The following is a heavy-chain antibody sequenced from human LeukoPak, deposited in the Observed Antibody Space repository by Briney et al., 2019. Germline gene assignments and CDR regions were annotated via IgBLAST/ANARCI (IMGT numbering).Heavy chain of an antibody. CDR1: GGSISSNY. D-gene: IGHD2-21*01. J-gene: IGHJ5*02. CDR2: IYYSGST. Sequence: SETLSLTCTVSGGSISSNYWGWIRQPPGKGLEWIGSIYYSGSTYYNPSLKSRVTISVDTSKNQSSLKLSSVTAADTAVYYCARPEKYSNWFDPWGQGTLVTVSS. CDR3: ARPEKYSNWFDP. V-gene: IGHV4-39*01.